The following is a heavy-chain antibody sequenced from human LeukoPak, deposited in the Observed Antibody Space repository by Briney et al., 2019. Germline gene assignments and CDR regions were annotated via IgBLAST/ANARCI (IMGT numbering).Heavy chain of an antibody. CDR1: GFTFNNYA. J-gene: IGHJ3*02. CDR2: INSDGSST. Sequence: GGSLRLSCAASGFTFNNYAMTWVRQAPGKGLVWVSRINSDGSSTTYADSVKGRFTISRDNAKNTLYLQMNSLRAEDTAVYYCARAPYYYDTSGFLIWGQGTMVTVSS. D-gene: IGHD3-22*01. V-gene: IGHV3-74*01. CDR3: ARAPYYYDTSGFLI.